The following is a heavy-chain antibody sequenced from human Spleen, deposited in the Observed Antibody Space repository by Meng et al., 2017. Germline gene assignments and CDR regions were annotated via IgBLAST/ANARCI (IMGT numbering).Heavy chain of an antibody. CDR2: INHSGST. D-gene: IGHD3-10*01. CDR1: GGSFSDYY. V-gene: IGHV4-34*01. J-gene: IGHJ1*01. CDR3: ARGVPYYYGSGSYPYFQH. Sequence: VQLLQWGAGLLKPSETLSLTCVVSGGSFSDYYWSWIRQPPGKGLEWIGEINHSGSTNYNPSLKSRVTISVDTSKNQFSLKLSSVTAADTAVYYCARGVPYYYGSGSYPYFQHWGQGTLVTVSS.